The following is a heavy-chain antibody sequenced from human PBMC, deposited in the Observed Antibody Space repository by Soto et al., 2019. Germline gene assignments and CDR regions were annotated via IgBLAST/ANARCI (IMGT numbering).Heavy chain of an antibody. CDR3: GRGLPTTGFDY. V-gene: IGHV3-72*01. Sequence: PXXPLRHRYAASGLTFRDPYLNWVRQSPGKGLEWVGRSRNKARSYTTDYAASVKGRFTIPRDDSKSSVYLQMNSLKTEDTAVYYCGRGLPTTGFDYWGQGILVTVSS. CDR2: SRNKARSYTT. J-gene: IGHJ4*02. D-gene: IGHD5-12*01. CDR1: GLTFRDPY.